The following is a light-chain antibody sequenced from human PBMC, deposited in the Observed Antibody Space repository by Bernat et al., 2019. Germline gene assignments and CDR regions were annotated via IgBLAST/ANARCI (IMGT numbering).Light chain of an antibody. CDR2: TNN. CDR1: NSNIGNHY. Sequence: QSVLTQPPSASGTPGQRVTISCSGSNSNIGNHYVYWYQQLPGMAPKVLIYTNNHRPSGVPDRFSGSKSGTSASLASSGLRSEDEADYYCAVWDDSLSGWVFGGGTKLTVL. CDR3: AVWDDSLSGWV. J-gene: IGLJ3*02. V-gene: IGLV1-47*02.